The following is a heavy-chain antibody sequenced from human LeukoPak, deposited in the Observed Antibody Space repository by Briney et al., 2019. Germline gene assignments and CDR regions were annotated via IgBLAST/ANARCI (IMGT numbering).Heavy chain of an antibody. CDR1: GFTFSSYS. V-gene: IGHV3-23*01. CDR2: ISGSGGST. CDR3: AKDLSGGSLYYFDY. D-gene: IGHD1-26*01. Sequence: GGSLRLSCAASGFTFSSYSMGWVRQAPGKGLEWVSVISGSGGSTYYADSVTGRFTISRDNSKNTLYLQMNSLRAEDTAVYYCAKDLSGGSLYYFDYWGQGTLVTVSS. J-gene: IGHJ4*02.